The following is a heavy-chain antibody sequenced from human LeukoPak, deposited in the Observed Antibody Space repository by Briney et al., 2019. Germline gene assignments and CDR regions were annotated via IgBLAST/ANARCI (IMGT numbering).Heavy chain of an antibody. V-gene: IGHV3-9*01. CDR3: ARDYSSTWLEYFQH. D-gene: IGHD6-13*01. CDR2: ISWNSGSI. J-gene: IGHJ1*01. CDR1: GFTFDDYA. Sequence: GGSLRLSCAASGFTFDDYAMHWVRQTPGKGLEWVSGISWNSGSIGYADSVKGRFTISRDSAKNSLYLQMNSLRAEDTALYYCARDYSSTWLEYFQHWGQGTLVTVSS.